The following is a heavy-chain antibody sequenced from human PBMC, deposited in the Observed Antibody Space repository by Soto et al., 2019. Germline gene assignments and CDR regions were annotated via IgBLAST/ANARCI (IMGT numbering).Heavy chain of an antibody. J-gene: IGHJ4*02. Sequence: GGSLRLSCAASGFAFPNYEMKWVRQAPGKGPEWISYISSSGTNIHYADSVRGRFTISRDNAKNSLYLLMNGLRTDDTAIYYCASRTQWGLTGYYWGQGDLVTVSS. V-gene: IGHV3-48*03. CDR3: ASRTQWGLTGYY. CDR1: GFAFPNYE. D-gene: IGHD1-26*01. CDR2: ISSSGTNI.